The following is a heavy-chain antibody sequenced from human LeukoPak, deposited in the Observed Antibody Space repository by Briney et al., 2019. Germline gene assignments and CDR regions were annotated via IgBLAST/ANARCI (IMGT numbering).Heavy chain of an antibody. CDR2: IRSDGSST. D-gene: IGHD6-25*01. CDR1: GFTFSTHW. J-gene: IGHJ4*02. CDR3: ARDSSGWGFDY. V-gene: IGHV3-74*01. Sequence: GGSLRLSCAASGFTFSTHWMHWVRQAPGKGLEWVSGIRSDGSSTIYADSVKGRFTISRDNARNTLYLQMNRLRAEDTAVYYCARDSSGWGFDYWGQGSLVTVSS.